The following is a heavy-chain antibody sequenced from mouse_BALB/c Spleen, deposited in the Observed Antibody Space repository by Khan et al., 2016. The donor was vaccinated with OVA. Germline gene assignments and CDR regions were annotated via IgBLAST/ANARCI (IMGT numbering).Heavy chain of an antibody. J-gene: IGHJ3*01. Sequence: QVQLKQSGPGLVQPTQSLSITCTVSGFSLTTYGVHWVRQSPGKGLEWLGVIWSGGNTDYNAPFISRLSINKDNSKSQVFFKMNSLQVDDTAICYCARNSYRYAFAYWGQGTLVTVSA. D-gene: IGHD2-14*01. V-gene: IGHV2-4-1*01. CDR2: IWSGGNT. CDR1: GFSLTTYG. CDR3: ARNSYRYAFAY.